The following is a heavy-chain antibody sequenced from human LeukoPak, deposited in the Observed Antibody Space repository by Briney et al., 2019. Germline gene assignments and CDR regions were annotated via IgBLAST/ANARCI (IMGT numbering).Heavy chain of an antibody. Sequence: ASVEVSCKASGGTFSSYAISWVRQAPGQGLEWMGGIIPIFGTANYAQKFQGRVTITTDGSTSTAYMELSSLRSEDTAVYYCARDRAGRFGVVQFDYWGQGTLVTVSS. J-gene: IGHJ4*02. CDR2: IIPIFGTA. V-gene: IGHV1-69*05. CDR3: ARDRAGRFGVVQFDY. CDR1: GGTFSSYA. D-gene: IGHD3-3*01.